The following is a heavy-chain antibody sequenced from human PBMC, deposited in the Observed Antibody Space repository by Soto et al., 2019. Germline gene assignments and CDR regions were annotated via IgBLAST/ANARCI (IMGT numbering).Heavy chain of an antibody. CDR3: ARDAIFGVVIRGIDYYYGMDV. D-gene: IGHD3-3*01. CDR1: GGTFSNYA. CDR2: IIPIFGTK. V-gene: IGHV1-69*01. J-gene: IGHJ6*02. Sequence: QVQLVQSGAEVKKPGSSVKVSCKASGGTFSNYAISWVRQAPGQGLEWMGGIIPIFGTKNYAQKFQGRVTITADESTSTAYMELSSLRSEDTAVYYCARDAIFGVVIRGIDYYYGMDVWGQGTTVTVSS.